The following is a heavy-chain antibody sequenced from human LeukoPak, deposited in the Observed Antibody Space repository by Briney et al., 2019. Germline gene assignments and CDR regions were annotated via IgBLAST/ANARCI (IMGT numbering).Heavy chain of an antibody. Sequence: ASVRVSCKAFGYTFINYDINWVRQAPGQGLEWMGWMNPNNDNTGYAQKFQGRVTITRNTSISTAYMELSSLRSEDTAVYYCARIKQLFEGAFDIWGQGTMVTVPS. J-gene: IGHJ3*02. V-gene: IGHV1-8*03. CDR1: GYTFINYD. D-gene: IGHD3-10*02. CDR3: ARIKQLFEGAFDI. CDR2: MNPNNDNT.